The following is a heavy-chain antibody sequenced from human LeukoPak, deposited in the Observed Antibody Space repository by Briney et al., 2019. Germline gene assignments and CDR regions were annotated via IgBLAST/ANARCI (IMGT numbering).Heavy chain of an antibody. Sequence: GGSLRLSCAASGFTFSSYGMNWVRQAPGKGLEWVSGVSGSGGTTYYADSVKGRFTIFRDNSKNTLYLQMNSLRAEDTAVYYCAKDRGYDYVWGSYRALDYWGQGTLVTVSS. D-gene: IGHD3-16*02. CDR3: AKDRGYDYVWGSYRALDY. CDR2: VSGSGGTT. V-gene: IGHV3-23*01. CDR1: GFTFSSYG. J-gene: IGHJ4*02.